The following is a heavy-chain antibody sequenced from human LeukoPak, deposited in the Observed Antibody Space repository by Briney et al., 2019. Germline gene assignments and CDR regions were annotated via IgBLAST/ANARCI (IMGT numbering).Heavy chain of an antibody. V-gene: IGHV4-59*12. J-gene: IGHJ4*02. D-gene: IGHD4-17*01. CDR2: IFYSGST. CDR3: ARDPLTTVTYYFDY. Sequence: KPSETLSLTCTVSGGSISSYYWSWIRQPPGKGLEWIGCIFYSGSTTYNPSLKSRVTISVDTSTNQFSLKLSSVTAVDTAVYYCARDPLTTVTYYFDYWGQGTLVTVSS. CDR1: GGSISSYY.